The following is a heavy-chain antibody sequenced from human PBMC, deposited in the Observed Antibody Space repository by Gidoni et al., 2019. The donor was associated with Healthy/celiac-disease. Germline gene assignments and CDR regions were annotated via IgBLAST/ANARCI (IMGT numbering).Heavy chain of an antibody. CDR2: IYYSGST. V-gene: IGHV4-31*03. Sequence: QVQLQESGPGLVQPSQTLSLTCTVSGGSISSGRYYWSWIRQHPGKGLEWIGYIYYSGSTYYNPSLKSRVTISVDTSKNQFSLKLSSVTAADTAVYYCARTPSIRSRYGMDVWGQGTTVTVSS. CDR1: GGSISSGRYY. J-gene: IGHJ6*02. CDR3: ARTPSIRSRYGMDV.